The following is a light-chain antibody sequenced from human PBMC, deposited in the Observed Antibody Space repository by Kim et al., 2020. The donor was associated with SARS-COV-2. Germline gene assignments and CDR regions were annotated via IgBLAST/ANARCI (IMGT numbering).Light chain of an antibody. CDR2: SAS. V-gene: IGKV3-15*01. CDR3: QQYNNRPRT. CDR1: QSVGNS. Sequence: EIVMTQSPATLSVSLGERATLSCRASQSVGNSVAWYQQKPGQAPRLLIYSASTRATGLPARFSVSGSGTEFTLTISSLQSEDFAVYFCQQYNNRPRTFGQGTKVDIK. J-gene: IGKJ1*01.